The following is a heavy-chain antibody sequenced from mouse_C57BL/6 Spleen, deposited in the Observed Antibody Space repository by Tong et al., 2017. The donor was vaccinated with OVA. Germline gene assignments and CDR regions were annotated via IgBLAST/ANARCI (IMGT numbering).Heavy chain of an antibody. CDR1: TFTSYW. J-gene: IGHJ2*02. Sequence: TFTSYWMHWVKQRPGQGLEWIGNINPSNGGTNYNEKFKSKATLTVDKSSSTAYMQLSSLTSEDSAVYYCARDYYGSSWCYYFDYWGKGT. V-gene: IGHV1-53*01. CDR2: INPSNGGT. D-gene: IGHD1-1*01. CDR3: ARDYYGSSWCYYFDY.